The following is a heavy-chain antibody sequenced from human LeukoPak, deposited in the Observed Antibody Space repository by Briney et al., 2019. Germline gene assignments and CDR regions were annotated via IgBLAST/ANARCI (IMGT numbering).Heavy chain of an antibody. CDR3: AREIAYCGGDCYFYFDY. V-gene: IGHV4-31*03. Sequence: SETLSLTCTVSGGSISSGGYYWSLIRQHPGKGLEWIGYIYYSGSTYYNPSLKSRVTISVDTSKNQFSLKLSSVTAADTAVYYCAREIAYCGGDCYFYFDYWGQGTLVTVSS. CDR1: GGSISSGGYY. J-gene: IGHJ4*02. D-gene: IGHD2-21*02. CDR2: IYYSGST.